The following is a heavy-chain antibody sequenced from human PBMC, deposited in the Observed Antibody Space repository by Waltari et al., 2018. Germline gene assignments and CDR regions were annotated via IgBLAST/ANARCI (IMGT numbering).Heavy chain of an antibody. CDR2: SYHGGAT. CDR1: GYSINSGYY. V-gene: IGHV4-38-2*01. D-gene: IGHD2-2*03. Sequence: QVQLQESGPGLVKPSETLSRTCDVSGYSINSGYYRGWMRPPPGKGLGWIATSYHGGATFYNPSLKSRLTISMDTSKNQFSLKLKSVTAADTAVYHCMRQVLGYCTSAACRRLESWGQGTLVSVSS. J-gene: IGHJ4*02. CDR3: MRQVLGYCTSAACRRLES.